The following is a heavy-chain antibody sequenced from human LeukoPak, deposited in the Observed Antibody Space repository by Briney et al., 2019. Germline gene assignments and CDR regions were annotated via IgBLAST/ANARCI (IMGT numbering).Heavy chain of an antibody. CDR2: IYGGGST. CDR3: ARGNWNYPFDY. V-gene: IGHV3-53*01. J-gene: IGHJ4*02. CDR1: GFTVSSNY. Sequence: GGSLRLSCAASGFTVSSNYMSWVRQAPGQELKWVSGIYGGGSTYYADTVKGRFTISRDNSKNTLYLQMNSLRAEDTGVYYCARGNWNYPFDYWGQGTLVTVSS. D-gene: IGHD1-7*01.